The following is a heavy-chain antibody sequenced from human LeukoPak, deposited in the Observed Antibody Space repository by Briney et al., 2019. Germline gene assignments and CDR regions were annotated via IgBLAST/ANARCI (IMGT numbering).Heavy chain of an antibody. D-gene: IGHD1-26*01. CDR3: AREAQWELLPLPWFDP. Sequence: SETLPLTCTVSGGSISSSSYYWGWIRQPPGKGLEWIGSIYYSGSTYYNPSLKSRVTISVDTSKNQFSLKLSSVTVADTAVYYCAREAQWELLPLPWFDPWGQGTLVTVSS. CDR1: GGSISSSSYY. V-gene: IGHV4-39*07. J-gene: IGHJ5*02. CDR2: IYYSGST.